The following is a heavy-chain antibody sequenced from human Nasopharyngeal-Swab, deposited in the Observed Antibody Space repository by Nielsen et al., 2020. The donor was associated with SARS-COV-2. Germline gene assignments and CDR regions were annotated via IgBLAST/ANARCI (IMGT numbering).Heavy chain of an antibody. J-gene: IGHJ4*02. V-gene: IGHV3-9*01. CDR3: AKESYGDLFDY. CDR1: GFTFDDYA. Sequence: GGSLRLSCAASGFTFDDYAMHWVRQAPGKGLEWVSGISWNSGSIGYADSVKGRLTISRDNAKNSLYLQMNSLRAEDTALYYCAKESYGDLFDYWGQGTLVTVSS. D-gene: IGHD4-17*01. CDR2: ISWNSGSI.